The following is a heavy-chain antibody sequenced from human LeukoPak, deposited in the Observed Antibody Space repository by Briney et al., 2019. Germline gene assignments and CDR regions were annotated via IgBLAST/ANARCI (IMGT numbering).Heavy chain of an antibody. CDR3: ARAKPHSSGRYGNAFDI. V-gene: IGHV4-30-2*01. J-gene: IGHJ3*02. CDR2: IYHSGST. Sequence: SETLSLTCAVSGGSISSGGYSWSWIRQPPGKGLEWIGYIYHSGSTYYNPSLKSRVTISVDRSKNQFSLKLSSVTAADTAVYYCARAKPHSSGRYGNAFDIWGQGTMVTVSS. CDR1: GGSISSGGYS. D-gene: IGHD6-19*01.